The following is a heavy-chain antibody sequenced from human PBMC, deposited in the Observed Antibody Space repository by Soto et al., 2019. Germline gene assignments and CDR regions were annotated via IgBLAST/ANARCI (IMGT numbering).Heavy chain of an antibody. Sequence: EVQLVESGGGLVQHGGSLRLSCAASGFTFSNYWIHWVRQAPGKGLVWLSRINSDGGTTNYADSVKGRFTISRDNAKNTLSLQINSLGADDTAVYYCARGARGYYYMDVWGKGTTVNVSS. CDR1: GFTFSNYW. J-gene: IGHJ6*03. CDR3: ARGARGYYYMDV. V-gene: IGHV3-74*01. D-gene: IGHD5-12*01. CDR2: INSDGGTT.